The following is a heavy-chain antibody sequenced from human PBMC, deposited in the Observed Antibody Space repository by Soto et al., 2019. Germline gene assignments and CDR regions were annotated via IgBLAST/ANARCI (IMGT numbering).Heavy chain of an antibody. D-gene: IGHD3-3*01. CDR2: IYYSGST. J-gene: IGHJ5*02. CDR1: GGSISSSSYY. V-gene: IGHV4-39*01. Sequence: PSETLSLTCTVSGGSISSSSYYWGWIRQPPGKGLEWIGSIYYSGSTYYNPSLKSRVTISVDTSKNQFSLKLSSVTAADTAVYYCARQESTYDFWSGYYNRGWFDPWGQGTLVTVSS. CDR3: ARQESTYDFWSGYYNRGWFDP.